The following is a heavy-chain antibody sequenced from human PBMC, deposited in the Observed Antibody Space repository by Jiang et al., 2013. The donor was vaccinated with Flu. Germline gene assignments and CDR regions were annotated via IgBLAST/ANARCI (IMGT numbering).Heavy chain of an antibody. CDR1: GYSISSGYV. CDR2: IYHSGST. CDR3: ARHSPGPMTTVMSLYAFDI. J-gene: IGHJ3*02. Sequence: CAVSGYSISSGYVLGLDPASPHGRGVEWIGSIYHSGSTYYNPSLKSRVTISVDTSKNQFSLKLSSVTAADTAVYYCARHSPGPMTTVMSLYAFDIWGQGTMVTVSS. V-gene: IGHV4-38-2*01. D-gene: IGHD4-17*01.